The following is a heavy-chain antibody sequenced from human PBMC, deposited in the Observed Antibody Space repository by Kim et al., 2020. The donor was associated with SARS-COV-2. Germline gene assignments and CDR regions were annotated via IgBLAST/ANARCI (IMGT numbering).Heavy chain of an antibody. CDR1: GGSISGNS. Sequence: SETLSLTCTVSGGSISGNSWRWIRRPPGRGLEWIGYISYNGDTNYNPSPKSRVAMSIDTSKNQFSLKLSSVTAADTALYYCARIKTNTLWYPDDYWGQGTLVTVSS. J-gene: IGHJ4*02. D-gene: IGHD2-21*01. CDR2: ISYNGDT. V-gene: IGHV4-59*13. CDR3: ARIKTNTLWYPDDY.